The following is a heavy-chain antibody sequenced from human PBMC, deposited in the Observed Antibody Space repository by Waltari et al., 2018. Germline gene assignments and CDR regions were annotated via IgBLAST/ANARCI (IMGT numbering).Heavy chain of an antibody. J-gene: IGHJ3*02. CDR1: GGYIGSSSYY. Sequence: SLTCSVSGGYIGSSSYYWGWIRQAPGKGLEWIGSMSYSGRTYYNPSLKSRVTISEDTSKNQLSLKVSSVTAADTAVYYCARQNSLSNDGFDIWGQGTLVTVSS. CDR3: ARQNSLSNDGFDI. V-gene: IGHV4-39*01. CDR2: MSYSGRT.